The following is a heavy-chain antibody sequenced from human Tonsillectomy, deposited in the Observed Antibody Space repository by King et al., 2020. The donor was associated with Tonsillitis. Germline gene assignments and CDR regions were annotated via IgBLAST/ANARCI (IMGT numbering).Heavy chain of an antibody. J-gene: IGHJ4*02. Sequence: QLVQSGAEVKKPGESLRISCKGSGYSFTSYWISWVRQMPGKGLEWMGRIDPSDSYTKYSPSFQGHVTISAAKSISTAYLQWSSLKASDTAMYYCARRASNSSGSDYWGQGTLVTVSS. V-gene: IGHV5-10-1*03. CDR1: GYSFTSYW. D-gene: IGHD6-19*01. CDR2: IDPSDSYT. CDR3: ARRASNSSGSDY.